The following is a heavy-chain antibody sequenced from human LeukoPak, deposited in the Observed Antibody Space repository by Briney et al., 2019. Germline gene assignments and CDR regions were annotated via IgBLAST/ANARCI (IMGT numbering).Heavy chain of an antibody. D-gene: IGHD3-9*01. CDR2: IYTSGST. J-gene: IGHJ4*02. Sequence: PSETLSLTCTVSGGSISGYYWSWVRQSAGKGLEWIGRIYTSGSTNYNPSLKSRVTMSVDTSKNQFSLNLSSVTAADTAVYYCARGGVDWTFDYWGQGTLVTVSS. CDR3: ARGGVDWTFDY. CDR1: GGSISGYY. V-gene: IGHV4-4*07.